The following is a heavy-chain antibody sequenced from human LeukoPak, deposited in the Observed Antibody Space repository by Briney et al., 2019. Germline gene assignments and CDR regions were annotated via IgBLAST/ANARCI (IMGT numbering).Heavy chain of an antibody. J-gene: IGHJ4*02. CDR1: GYTFTGYH. D-gene: IGHD2-15*01. Sequence: GASVKVSCKASGYTFTGYHMHWMRQAPGQGLEWMGRINPNSGDTNYAQKFQGRVTMTRDTSISTAYMELSRLRSDDTAVYYCARESGDSSLHYWGQGTLVTVSS. CDR2: INPNSGDT. CDR3: ARESGDSSLHY. V-gene: IGHV1-2*06.